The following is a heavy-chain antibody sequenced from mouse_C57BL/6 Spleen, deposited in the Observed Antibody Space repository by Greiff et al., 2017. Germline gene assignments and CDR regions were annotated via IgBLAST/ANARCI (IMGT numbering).Heavy chain of an antibody. V-gene: IGHV5-9-1*02. CDR2: ISSGGDYI. D-gene: IGHD2-3*01. Sequence: EVKLVESGEGLVKPGGSLKRSCAASGFTFSSYAMSWVRQTPEKRLEWVAYISSGGDYIYYADTVKGRFTISRDNARNTLYLQMSSLKSEDTAMYYCTRGVYDGYLAWFAYWGQGTLVTVSA. CDR3: TRGVYDGYLAWFAY. J-gene: IGHJ3*01. CDR1: GFTFSSYA.